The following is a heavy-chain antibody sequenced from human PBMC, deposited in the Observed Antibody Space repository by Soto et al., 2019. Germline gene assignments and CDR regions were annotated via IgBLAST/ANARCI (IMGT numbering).Heavy chain of an antibody. D-gene: IGHD3-22*01. Sequence: SVKVSCKASGGTFSSYAISWVRQAPGQGLEWMGGIIPIFGTANYAQKFQGRVTITADKSTSTAYMELSSLRSEDTAVYYCASETYYYDSRGPPRGRIFDYWGQGTLLTVSS. V-gene: IGHV1-69*06. CDR2: IIPIFGTA. CDR1: GGTFSSYA. J-gene: IGHJ4*02. CDR3: ASETYYYDSRGPPRGRIFDY.